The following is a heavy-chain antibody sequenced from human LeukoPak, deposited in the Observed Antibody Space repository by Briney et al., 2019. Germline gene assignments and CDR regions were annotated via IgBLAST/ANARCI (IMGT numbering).Heavy chain of an antibody. CDR2: ISGSGGST. CDR1: GFTFSSYA. J-gene: IGHJ4*02. CDR3: AKDVTAGFGEPSSYFDY. Sequence: GGSLRLSCAASGFTFSSYAMSWVRQAPGKGLEWVSAISGSGGSTYYADSVKGRFTISRDNSKNTLYLQMNSLRAEDTAVYYCAKDVTAGFGEPSSYFDYWGQGTLVTVSS. D-gene: IGHD3-10*01. V-gene: IGHV3-23*01.